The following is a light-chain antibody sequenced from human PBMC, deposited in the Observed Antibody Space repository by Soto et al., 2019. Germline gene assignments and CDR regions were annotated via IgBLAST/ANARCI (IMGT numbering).Light chain of an antibody. CDR1: RSDVGSYNL. CDR3: CSYAGSITWV. V-gene: IGLV2-23*01. J-gene: IGLJ3*02. CDR2: AGS. Sequence: QSALTQPASVSGSPGQSITISCTGTRSDVGSYNLVSWYQQHPGKAPKLMIYAGSKRPSGVSDRFSGSKSGNTASLTISWLQAEDEADYYCCSYAGSITWVFGGGTQLTVL.